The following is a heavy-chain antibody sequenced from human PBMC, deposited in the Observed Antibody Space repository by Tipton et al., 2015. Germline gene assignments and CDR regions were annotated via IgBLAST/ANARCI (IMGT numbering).Heavy chain of an antibody. CDR3: ARDTSPIFQTPDY. Sequence: SLRLSCAASGLSFDDYAMHWVRQAPGKGLEWVSSISWNSGSIAYADSVKGRFTISRDSAKNSLYLQMNSLRTEDTALYYCARDTSPIFQTPDYWGQGTLVTVSS. CDR1: GLSFDDYA. J-gene: IGHJ4*02. D-gene: IGHD2-21*01. V-gene: IGHV3-9*01. CDR2: ISWNSGSI.